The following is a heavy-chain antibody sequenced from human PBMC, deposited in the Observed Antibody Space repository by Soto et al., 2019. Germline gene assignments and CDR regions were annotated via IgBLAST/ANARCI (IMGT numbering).Heavy chain of an antibody. CDR2: ISGSGGST. V-gene: IGHV3-23*01. CDR3: AKDPVDHRSKGYCSSTSCTPMGYFDY. D-gene: IGHD2-2*01. CDR1: GFTFSSYA. J-gene: IGHJ4*02. Sequence: SGGSLRLSCAASGFTFSSYAMSWVRQAPGKGLEWVSAISGSGGSTYYADSVKGRFTISRDNSKNTLYLQMNSLRAEDTAVYYCAKDPVDHRSKGYCSSTSCTPMGYFDYWGQGPLVTVSS.